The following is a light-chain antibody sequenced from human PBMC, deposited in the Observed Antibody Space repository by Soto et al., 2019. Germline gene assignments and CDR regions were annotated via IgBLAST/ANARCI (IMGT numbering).Light chain of an antibody. Sequence: QSALTQPASVSGSPGQSITISCTGTSSDVGGYNYVSWYQQHPGKAPKVMIYDVSNRPSGVSTRFSVSKSGNTASLTISGLQAEAEADYYCSSYTTSSTLFVFGTGTKLTVL. J-gene: IGLJ1*01. V-gene: IGLV2-14*01. CDR1: SSDVGGYNY. CDR3: SSYTTSSTLFV. CDR2: DVS.